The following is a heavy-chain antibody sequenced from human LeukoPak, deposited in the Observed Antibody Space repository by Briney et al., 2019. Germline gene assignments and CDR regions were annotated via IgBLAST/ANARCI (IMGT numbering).Heavy chain of an antibody. CDR1: GGSFSGYY. CDR3: AGFNSVDY. J-gene: IGHJ4*02. D-gene: IGHD3-3*01. CDR2: INHSGST. V-gene: IGHV4-34*01. Sequence: PSETLSLTCAVYGGSFSGYYWTWIRQPPGKGLEWIGEINHSGSTNYNPSLKSQVTISVDTSKNQFSLRLSSVTAADTAVYYCAGFNSVDYWGQGTLVTVSS.